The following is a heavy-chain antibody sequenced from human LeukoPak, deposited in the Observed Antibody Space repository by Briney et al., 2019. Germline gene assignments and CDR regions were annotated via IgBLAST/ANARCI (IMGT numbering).Heavy chain of an antibody. CDR3: ARAQVGKYVFYYYYMDV. J-gene: IGHJ6*03. CDR2: ISSSGSTI. Sequence: PGESLRLSCAAAGFTFSSYEMNWVRQAPGKGLEWVSYISSSGSTIYYADSVKGRFTISRDNAKNSLYLQMNSLRAEDTAVYYCARAQVGKYVFYYYYMDVCGKGTTVTVSS. D-gene: IGHD1-26*01. V-gene: IGHV3-48*03. CDR1: GFTFSSYE.